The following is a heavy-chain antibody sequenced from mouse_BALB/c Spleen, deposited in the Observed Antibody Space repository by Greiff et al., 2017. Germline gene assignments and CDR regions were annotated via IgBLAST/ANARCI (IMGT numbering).Heavy chain of an antibody. J-gene: IGHJ3*01. CDR2: IYPGNSDT. D-gene: IGHD2-10*02. V-gene: IGHV1-5*01. CDR1: GYTFTSYW. CDR3: TRGEYGNPWCAY. Sequence: EVHLVESGTVLARPGASVKMSCKASGYTFTSYWMHWVKQRPGQGLEWIGAIYPGNSDTSYNQKFKGKAKLTAVTSTSTAYMELSSLTNEDSAVYYCTRGEYGNPWCAYWGQGTLVTVSA.